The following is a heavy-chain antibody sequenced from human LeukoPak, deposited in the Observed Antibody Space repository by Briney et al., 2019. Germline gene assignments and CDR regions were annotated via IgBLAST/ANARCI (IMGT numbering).Heavy chain of an antibody. CDR1: GFTFSSYA. CDR3: AKVYIVVVPAATVTYYYYMDV. J-gene: IGHJ6*03. V-gene: IGHV3-30-3*01. CDR2: ISYDGSNK. D-gene: IGHD2-2*01. Sequence: GGSLRLSCAASGFTFSSYAMHWVRQAPGKGLEWVAVISYDGSNKYYADSVKGRFTISRDNSKNTLYLQMNSLRAEDTAVYYCAKVYIVVVPAATVTYYYYMDVWGKGTTVTVSS.